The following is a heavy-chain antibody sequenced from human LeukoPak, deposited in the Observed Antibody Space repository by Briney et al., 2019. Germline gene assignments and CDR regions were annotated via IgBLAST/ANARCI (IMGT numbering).Heavy chain of an antibody. CDR1: GYSFSSYD. Sequence: ASVKVSCKASGYSFSSYDINWVRHATGQGLESMGWMNPNSGNTGYAQKFQGRVTMTRNTSISTAYMELSSLRSEDTAVYYCARGSTMVRGVIITSVKNWFDPWGQGTLVTVSS. V-gene: IGHV1-8*01. D-gene: IGHD3-10*01. CDR3: ARGSTMVRGVIITSVKNWFDP. J-gene: IGHJ5*02. CDR2: MNPNSGNT.